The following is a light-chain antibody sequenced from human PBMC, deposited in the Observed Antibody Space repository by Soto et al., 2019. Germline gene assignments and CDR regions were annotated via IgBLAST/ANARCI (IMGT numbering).Light chain of an antibody. V-gene: IGKV3-20*01. Sequence: ELILTQSPDTLSLSPGERATLSCRASQTVSSKYLAWCQQRHGQAPRILIYGASTRAAGIPDRFSGSGSGTDFTLTITRLENEDSAVYFCQQYTGPTTTFGQGTRLEIK. CDR2: GAS. CDR1: QTVSSKY. CDR3: QQYTGPTTT. J-gene: IGKJ5*01.